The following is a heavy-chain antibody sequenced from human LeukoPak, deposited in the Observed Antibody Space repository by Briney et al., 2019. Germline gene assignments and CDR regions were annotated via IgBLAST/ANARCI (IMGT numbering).Heavy chain of an antibody. V-gene: IGHV1-2*06. CDR3: ARPRSVSGSYSHFGY. D-gene: IGHD1-26*01. Sequence: GASVKVSCKASGYTFTAYYMHWVRQAPGQGLEWMGRINPNSGGTNYAQKFQGRVTMTRDTSISTAHMEVSRLRSDDTAVYYCARPRSVSGSYSHFGYWGQGTLVTVSS. CDR2: INPNSGGT. CDR1: GYTFTAYY. J-gene: IGHJ4*02.